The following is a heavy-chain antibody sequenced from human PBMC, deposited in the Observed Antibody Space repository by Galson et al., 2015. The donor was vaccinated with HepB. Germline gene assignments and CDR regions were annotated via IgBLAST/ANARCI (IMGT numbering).Heavy chain of an antibody. V-gene: IGHV1-69*13. J-gene: IGHJ4*02. CDR2: IISIFGIP. CDR1: GSSLANFP. CDR3: ARRRDGYSYFDY. D-gene: IGHD5-24*01. Sequence: SVKVSCKASGSSLANFPVAWVRQAPGQGLEWMEGIISIFGIPNYAQKFQGRLTITADESTNTASMELRSLSFDDTAVYYCARRRDGYSYFDYWGQGTLITVSS.